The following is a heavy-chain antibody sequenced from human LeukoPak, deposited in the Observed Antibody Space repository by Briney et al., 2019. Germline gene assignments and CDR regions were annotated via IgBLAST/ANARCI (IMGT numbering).Heavy chain of an antibody. J-gene: IGHJ4*02. CDR1: GFFFDDYG. V-gene: IGHV3-9*01. D-gene: IGHD5-24*01. CDR2: ISWQSNTR. Sequence: GGSLRLSCAASGFFFDDYGMHWVRQVPGKGLEWVSGISWQSNTRKYADSVRGRFTISRDNAKNSLYLQMNSLRAEDTAIYYCTRVGYIDEGIDYWGQGTLVTVSS. CDR3: TRVGYIDEGIDY.